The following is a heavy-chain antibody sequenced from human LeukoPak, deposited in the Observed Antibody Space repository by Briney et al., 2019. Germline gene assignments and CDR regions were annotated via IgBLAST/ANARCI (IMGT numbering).Heavy chain of an antibody. CDR3: AKAKYSSSSDLLDY. CDR2: IWYDGSNK. CDR1: GFTFSSYG. J-gene: IGHJ4*02. D-gene: IGHD6-6*01. Sequence: GGSLRLSCAASGFTFSSYGMHWVRQAPGKGLEWVAVIWYDGSNKYYADSVKGRFTISRDNSKNTLYLQMNSLRAEDTAVYYCAKAKYSSSSDLLDYWGQGTLVTVSS. V-gene: IGHV3-33*06.